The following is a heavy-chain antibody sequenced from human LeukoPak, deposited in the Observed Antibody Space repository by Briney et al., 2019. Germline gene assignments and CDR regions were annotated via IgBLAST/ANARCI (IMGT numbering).Heavy chain of an antibody. V-gene: IGHV4-59*01. Sequence: SETLSLTCTVSGGSISSYYWSWIRQPPGKGLEWIGYIYYSGSTNYNPSLKSRVTISMDTSKKQPSLNLSSVTAADTAIYYCARAVYNSLYDYWGQGTLVTVSS. CDR1: GGSISSYY. D-gene: IGHD5-24*01. J-gene: IGHJ4*02. CDR2: IYYSGST. CDR3: ARAVYNSLYDY.